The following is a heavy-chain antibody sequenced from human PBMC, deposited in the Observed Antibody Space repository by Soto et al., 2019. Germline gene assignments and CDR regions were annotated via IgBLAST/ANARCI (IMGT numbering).Heavy chain of an antibody. CDR1: GGTFSSYA. J-gene: IGHJ4*02. D-gene: IGHD5-12*01. CDR2: IIPIFGTA. Sequence: QVQLVQSGAEVKKPGSSVKVSCKASGGTFSSYAISWVRQAPGQGLEWMGGIIPIFGTANYAQKFQGRVTITADESTSTAYMELSSLRSEDTAVYYGAATSRGYSGYDPFTYFDYWGQGTLVTVSS. V-gene: IGHV1-69*01. CDR3: AATSRGYSGYDPFTYFDY.